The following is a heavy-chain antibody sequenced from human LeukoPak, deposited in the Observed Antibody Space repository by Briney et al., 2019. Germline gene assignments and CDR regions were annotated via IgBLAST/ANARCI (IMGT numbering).Heavy chain of an antibody. D-gene: IGHD4-17*01. CDR3: ASANYGDYGDAFDI. Sequence: SETLSLTCTVSGGSISSGGYYWSWIRQHPGTGLEWIGYIYYSGSTYYNPSLKSRVTISVDTSKNQFSLKLSSVTAADTAVYYCASANYGDYGDAFDIWGQGTMVTVSS. V-gene: IGHV4-31*03. CDR1: GGSISSGGYY. J-gene: IGHJ3*02. CDR2: IYYSGST.